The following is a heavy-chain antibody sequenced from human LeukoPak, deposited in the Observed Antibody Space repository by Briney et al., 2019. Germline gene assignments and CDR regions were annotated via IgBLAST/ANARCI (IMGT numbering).Heavy chain of an antibody. CDR2: IYYSGST. Sequence: SETLSLTCTVSGGSISSSSYYWGWIRQPPGKGLEWIGSIYYSGSTYYNPSLKSRVTISVDTSKNQFSLKLSSVTATDTAVYYCARGGVATILAFDLWGRGTLVTVSS. V-gene: IGHV4-39*07. CDR1: GGSISSSSYY. J-gene: IGHJ2*01. D-gene: IGHD5-12*01. CDR3: ARGGVATILAFDL.